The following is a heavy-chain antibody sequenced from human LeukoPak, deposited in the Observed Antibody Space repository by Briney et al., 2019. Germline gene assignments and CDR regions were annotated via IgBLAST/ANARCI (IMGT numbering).Heavy chain of an antibody. D-gene: IGHD3-9*01. V-gene: IGHV3-7*01. J-gene: IGHJ6*02. CDR3: ASFGARYDILTGYSYYYGMDV. Sequence: HPGGSLRLSCAASGFTFSSHWMSWVRQAPGKGLEWVANIKQDGSEKYYVDSVKGRFTISRDNAKNSLYLQMNSLRAEDTAVYYCASFGARYDILTGYSYYYGMDVWGQGTTVTVSS. CDR1: GFTFSSHW. CDR2: IKQDGSEK.